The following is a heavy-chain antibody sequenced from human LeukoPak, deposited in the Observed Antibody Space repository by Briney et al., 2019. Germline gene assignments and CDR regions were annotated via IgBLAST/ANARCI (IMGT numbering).Heavy chain of an antibody. CDR2: ISGTGGTT. CDR1: GFTFDDYA. Sequence: PGGSLRLSCAASGFTFDDYAMHWVRQAPGKGLEWVSTISGTGGTTYYADSVKGRFTISRDNSKNTLFLQFNSLRADDTAVYYCAKGRGTTVTAAANYWGQGTLVTVSS. V-gene: IGHV3-23*01. D-gene: IGHD4-17*01. J-gene: IGHJ4*02. CDR3: AKGRGTTVTAAANY.